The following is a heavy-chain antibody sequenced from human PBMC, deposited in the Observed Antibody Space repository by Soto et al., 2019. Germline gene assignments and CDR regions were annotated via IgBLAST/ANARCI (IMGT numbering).Heavy chain of an antibody. V-gene: IGHV3-74*03. CDR2: INTDGSVA. Sequence: EVQLVESGGGLVQPGESLRLSCVASGLTFRSYWMHWVRQAPGKGLVWVSRINTDGSVAMYVDSVKGRFTISRDNAKXXXXXXXXXXXXXXXXXXXCVRDMQXWRLDSWGQGTLVTVSS. D-gene: IGHD2-15*01. CDR3: VRDMQXWRLDS. J-gene: IGHJ4*02. CDR1: GLTFRSYW.